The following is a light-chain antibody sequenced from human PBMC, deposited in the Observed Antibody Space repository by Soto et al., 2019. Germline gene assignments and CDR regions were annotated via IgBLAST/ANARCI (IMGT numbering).Light chain of an antibody. CDR2: EVT. CDR3: SSYAGSNNLGV. J-gene: IGLJ1*01. V-gene: IGLV2-14*01. Sequence: QSALTQPASLSGSPGQSISISCTGSSSDVGAYNRVSWYQHHPGKAPKLIVHEVTNRPSGVSNRFSGSKSANTASLTISGLQAEDEANYYCSSYAGSNNLGVFGTGTKLTVL. CDR1: SSDVGAYNR.